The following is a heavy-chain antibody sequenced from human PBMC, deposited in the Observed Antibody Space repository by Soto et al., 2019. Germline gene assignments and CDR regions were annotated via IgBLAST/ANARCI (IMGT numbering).Heavy chain of an antibody. CDR2: IYHSGST. CDR3: AREVVVVLAANGGKGYYYMAV. Sequence: SETLSLTCTVSGGSISSGGYYWSWIRQHPGKGLEWIGYIYHSGSTYYNPSLKSRVTISVDTSKNQFSLKLSSVTAADTAVYYCAREVVVVLAANGGKGYYYMAVWGKGPTVPVSS. CDR1: GGSISSGGYY. J-gene: IGHJ6*03. D-gene: IGHD2-15*01. V-gene: IGHV4-31*03.